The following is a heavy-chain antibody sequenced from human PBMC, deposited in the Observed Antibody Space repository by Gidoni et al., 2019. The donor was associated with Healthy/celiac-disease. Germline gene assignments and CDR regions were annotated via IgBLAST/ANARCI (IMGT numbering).Heavy chain of an antibody. CDR3: ARLAVQWLPDY. Sequence: VGWVRQMPGKGLEWMGIIYPGDSDTRYSPSFQGQVTISADKSISTAYLQWTGLKTSDTAMYYCARLAVQWLPDYWGQGTLVTVSS. V-gene: IGHV5-51*01. D-gene: IGHD6-19*01. J-gene: IGHJ4*02. CDR2: IYPGDSDT.